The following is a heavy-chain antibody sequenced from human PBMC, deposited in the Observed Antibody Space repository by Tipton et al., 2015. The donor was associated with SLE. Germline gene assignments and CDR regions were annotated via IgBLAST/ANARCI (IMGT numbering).Heavy chain of an antibody. CDR1: GGSFSGYY. Sequence: TLSLTCAVYGGSFSGYYWSWILQPPGKGLEWIGEINHSGSTNYNPSLKSRVTISVDTSKNQFSLKLSSVTAADTAVYYCARGRVAAVYYYYYYYMDVWGKGTTVTVSS. D-gene: IGHD6-13*01. J-gene: IGHJ6*03. CDR3: ARGRVAAVYYYYYYYMDV. CDR2: INHSGST. V-gene: IGHV4-34*01.